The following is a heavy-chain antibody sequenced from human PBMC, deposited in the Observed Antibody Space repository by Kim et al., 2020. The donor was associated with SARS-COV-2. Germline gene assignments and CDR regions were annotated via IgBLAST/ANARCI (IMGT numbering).Heavy chain of an antibody. Sequence: GHITIARDKAKNSLYLQLNSLRAEDTAVYYCARAPLNHKQRGLYYFDYWGQGTLVTVSS. J-gene: IGHJ4*02. CDR3: ARAPLNHKQRGLYYFDY. V-gene: IGHV3-7*04. D-gene: IGHD6-25*01.